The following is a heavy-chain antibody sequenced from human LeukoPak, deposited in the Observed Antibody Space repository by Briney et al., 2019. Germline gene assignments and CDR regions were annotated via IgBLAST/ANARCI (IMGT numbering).Heavy chain of an antibody. CDR2: ISYDGSNK. CDR1: GFTFSSYA. J-gene: IGHJ6*03. CDR3: ARGGITIFGNYYYMDV. V-gene: IGHV3-30*04. Sequence: PGRSLRLSCAASGFTFSSYAMHWVRQAPGKGLEWVAVISYDGSNKYYADSVKGRFTISRDNSKNTLYLQMNSLRAEDTALYYCARGGITIFGNYYYMDVWGKGTTVTVSS. D-gene: IGHD3-3*01.